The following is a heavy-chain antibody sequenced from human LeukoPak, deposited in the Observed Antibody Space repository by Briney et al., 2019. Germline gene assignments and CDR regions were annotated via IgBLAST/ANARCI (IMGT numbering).Heavy chain of an antibody. CDR2: VYYSGST. V-gene: IGHV4-59*02. D-gene: IGHD2-15*01. Sequence: SETLSLTCVVSGGSVSGYYWGWIRQPPGRGLEWIGFVYYSGSTNYNPSFKSRITISVDTSRNQFSLQLSSVTAADTAVYYCARIHRYCSGGACYVLDNWGQGTLVAVSS. CDR1: GGSVSGYY. CDR3: ARIHRYCSGGACYVLDN. J-gene: IGHJ4*02.